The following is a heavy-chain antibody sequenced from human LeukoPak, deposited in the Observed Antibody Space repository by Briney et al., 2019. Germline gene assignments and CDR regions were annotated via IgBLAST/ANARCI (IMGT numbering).Heavy chain of an antibody. CDR3: ARDLNYYGSGANWFDP. V-gene: IGHV3-7*01. Sequence: PGGSLRLSCAASGFTFSSDWMSWVRQAPGKGREWVANINQDGSDKYHVDSVKGRFTISRDNAKNSLYLQMNSLRAEDTAVYYCARDLNYYGSGANWFDPWGQGTLVTVSP. CDR1: GFTFSSDW. J-gene: IGHJ5*02. D-gene: IGHD3-10*01. CDR2: INQDGSDK.